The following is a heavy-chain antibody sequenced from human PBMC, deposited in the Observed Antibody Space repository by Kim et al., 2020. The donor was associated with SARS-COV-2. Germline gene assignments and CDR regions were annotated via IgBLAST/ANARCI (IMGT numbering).Heavy chain of an antibody. D-gene: IGHD1-26*01. CDR3: ARGEVGATTEPGAGDAFDI. J-gene: IGHJ3*02. V-gene: IGHV3-30*07. Sequence: GRFTISRDNSKNTLYLQMNSLRAEDTAVYYCARGEVGATTEPGAGDAFDIWGQGTMVTVSS.